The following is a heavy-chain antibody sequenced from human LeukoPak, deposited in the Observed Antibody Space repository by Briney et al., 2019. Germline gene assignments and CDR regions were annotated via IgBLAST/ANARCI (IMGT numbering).Heavy chain of an antibody. D-gene: IGHD3-10*01. J-gene: IGHJ4*02. CDR2: IKRDGTNK. Sequence: GGSLRLSCVASGFTFSRYWMSWVRQAPGKGLEWVANIKRDGTNKYYVDSVKGRFTISRDNAKNSLYLQMNSLRVEDTAVYYCARETDATIVLPLFDNWGQGTLVTVSS. V-gene: IGHV3-7*01. CDR1: GFTFSRYW. CDR3: ARETDATIVLPLFDN.